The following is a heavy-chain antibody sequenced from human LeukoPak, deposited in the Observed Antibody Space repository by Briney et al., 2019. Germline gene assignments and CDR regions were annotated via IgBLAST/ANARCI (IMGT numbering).Heavy chain of an antibody. CDR1: GFTFSNYA. J-gene: IGHJ5*02. CDR2: ISGSGTGT. CDR3: AKVATIRGENWFVP. Sequence: GGSLRLSCAVSGFTFSNYAMSWVRQAPGKGLEWVSSISGSGTGTYYADSVKGRFTISRDNSKNALYLQMNSRRAEDTAIYYCAKVATIRGENWFVPWGEGTLVSVSS. V-gene: IGHV3-23*01. D-gene: IGHD5-12*01.